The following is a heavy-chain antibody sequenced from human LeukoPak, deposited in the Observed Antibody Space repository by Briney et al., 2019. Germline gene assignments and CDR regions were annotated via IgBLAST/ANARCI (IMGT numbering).Heavy chain of an antibody. CDR1: DYSISSGYY. CDR3: ARGARSSSWYVPYYFDY. D-gene: IGHD6-13*01. V-gene: IGHV4-38-2*02. Sequence: SETLSLTCTVSDYSISSGYYWGWIRQPPGKGLEWIGSIYYSGSTCYNPSLKTRVTISKDTSKNQFSLKVSSVTAADTAVYYCARGARSSSWYVPYYFDYWGQGTLVTVSS. CDR2: IYYSGST. J-gene: IGHJ4*02.